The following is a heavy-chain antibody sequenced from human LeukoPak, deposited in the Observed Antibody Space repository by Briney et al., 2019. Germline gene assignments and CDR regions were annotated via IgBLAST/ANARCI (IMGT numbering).Heavy chain of an antibody. CDR1: GGTFSCYA. CDR2: IIPILGIA. Sequence: SVKVSCQACGGTFSCYAISWVRPAPGQGLEWMGRIIPILGIANYAQKFQGRVTITADKSTSTAYMELSSLRSEDTAVYYCAREWFMVRGVIPYCDYWGQGTLVTVSS. D-gene: IGHD3-10*01. V-gene: IGHV1-69*04. CDR3: AREWFMVRGVIPYCDY. J-gene: IGHJ4*02.